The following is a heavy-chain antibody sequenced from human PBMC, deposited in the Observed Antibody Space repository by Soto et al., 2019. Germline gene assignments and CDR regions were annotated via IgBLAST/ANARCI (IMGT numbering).Heavy chain of an antibody. CDR3: ARDKDRAQLGGNYYYIMDV. D-gene: IGHD3-3*02. V-gene: IGHV1-69*12. CDR2: IMPIFRTA. J-gene: IGHJ6*02. CDR1: GGTFSTSA. Sequence: QVQVVQSGAEVKKPGSSVKVSCKTSGGTFSTSAISWVRQAPGQGLEWMGGIMPIFRTADYAQKFQGRVTITADESTTTADLELSSLRSEDTAVYYCARDKDRAQLGGNYYYIMDVWGQGTKVTVTS.